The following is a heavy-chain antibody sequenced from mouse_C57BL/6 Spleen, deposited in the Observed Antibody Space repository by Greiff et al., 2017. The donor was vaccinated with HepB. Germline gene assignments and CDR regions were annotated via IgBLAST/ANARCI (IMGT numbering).Heavy chain of an antibody. CDR1: GFTFSSYG. D-gene: IGHD1-1*01. J-gene: IGHJ3*01. V-gene: IGHV5-6*01. CDR3: ARHYYGSSY. CDR2: ISSGGSYT. Sequence: EVKLVESGGDLVKPGGSLKLSCAASGFTFSSYGMSWVRQTPDKRLEWVATISSGGSYTYYPDSVKGRFTISRDNAKNTLYLQMSSLKSEDTAMYYCARHYYGSSYWGQGTLVTVSA.